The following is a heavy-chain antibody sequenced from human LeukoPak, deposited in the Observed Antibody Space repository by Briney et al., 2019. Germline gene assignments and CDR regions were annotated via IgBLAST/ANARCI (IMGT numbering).Heavy chain of an antibody. V-gene: IGHV6-1*01. CDR1: WDSGSSNSAA. CDR2: TYYRAKWYS. CDR3: ARGVFPVAGRYDYYYYYMDV. Sequence: SQTLSLTCAISWDSGSSNSAAWNWIRQSPSRGLEWLGRTYYRAKWYSDYAGSVKSRITINPAKSTTQFSLQLNSVTPEDTAVYYCARGVFPVAGRYDYYYYYMDVWGKGTTVTVSS. D-gene: IGHD6-19*01. J-gene: IGHJ6*03.